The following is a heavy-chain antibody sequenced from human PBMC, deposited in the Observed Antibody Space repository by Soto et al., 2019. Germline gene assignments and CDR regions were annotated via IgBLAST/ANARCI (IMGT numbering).Heavy chain of an antibody. CDR3: ARGDSAGLFDF. Sequence: TLSLTCVVSGGFISSGGYTWSWIRQPPGKGLEWIGYIYYDGTTYYNPSLKSRVSISVDGSANQFSLNLYTVTAADTAVYYCARGDSAGLFDFWGQGALVTVSS. CDR2: IYYDGTT. J-gene: IGHJ4*02. D-gene: IGHD2-15*01. V-gene: IGHV4-30-2*01. CDR1: GGFISSGGYT.